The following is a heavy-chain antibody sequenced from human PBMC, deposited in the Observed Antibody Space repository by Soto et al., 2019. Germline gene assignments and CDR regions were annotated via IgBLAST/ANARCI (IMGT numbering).Heavy chain of an antibody. CDR2: IYYSGST. J-gene: IGHJ6*03. D-gene: IGHD3-10*01. CDR3: ARGNVLLWFGELNDYYYMDV. CDR1: GGSISSYY. V-gene: IGHV4-59*01. Sequence: SETLSLTCTVSGGSISSYYWSWIRQPPGKGLEWIGYIYYSGSTNYNPSLKSRVTISVDTSKNQFSLKLSSVTAADTAVYYCARGNVLLWFGELNDYYYMDVWGKGTTVT.